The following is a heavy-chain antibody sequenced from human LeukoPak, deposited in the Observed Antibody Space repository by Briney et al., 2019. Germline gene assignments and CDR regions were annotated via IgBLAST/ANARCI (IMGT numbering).Heavy chain of an antibody. Sequence: GSLRLSCAASGFTFSSYAMSWVRQAPGKGLEWVSAISGSGGSTYYADSVKGRFTISRDNSKNTLHLQMNSLRAEDTAVYYCAKLAVAGYYFDYWGQGTLVTVSS. CDR2: ISGSGGST. J-gene: IGHJ4*02. V-gene: IGHV3-23*01. CDR3: AKLAVAGYYFDY. CDR1: GFTFSSYA. D-gene: IGHD6-19*01.